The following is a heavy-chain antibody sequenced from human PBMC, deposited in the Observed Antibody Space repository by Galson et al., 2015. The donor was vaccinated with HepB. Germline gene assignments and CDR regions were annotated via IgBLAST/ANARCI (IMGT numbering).Heavy chain of an antibody. CDR3: AKDPELLSYYYCGMDV. V-gene: IGHV3-23*01. D-gene: IGHD1-26*01. CDR2: ISGGGGST. CDR1: GFTFSAYV. J-gene: IGHJ6*02. Sequence: SLRLSCAASGFTFSAYVMSWVRQAPGKGLEWVSGISGGGGSTYYADSVKGRFTISRDNSRNTLFLQMNNLRAEDTAVYYCAKDPELLSYYYCGMDVWGQGTTVTVSS.